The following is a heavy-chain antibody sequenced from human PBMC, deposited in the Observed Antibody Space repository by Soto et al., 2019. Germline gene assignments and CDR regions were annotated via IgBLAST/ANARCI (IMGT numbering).Heavy chain of an antibody. CDR1: GFTFSSYW. J-gene: IGHJ4*02. V-gene: IGHV3-74*01. D-gene: IGHD3-10*01. Sequence: EVQLVESGGNLVQPGGSLRLSCAASGFTFSSYWIHWVRQPPGKGLLWVSRINTDGSTTNYADSVKGRFTISRDNAKNTLYLQMNSLRAEDTAVYYCARGAPGNYYLDYWGQGALVTISS. CDR3: ARGAPGNYYLDY. CDR2: INTDGSTT.